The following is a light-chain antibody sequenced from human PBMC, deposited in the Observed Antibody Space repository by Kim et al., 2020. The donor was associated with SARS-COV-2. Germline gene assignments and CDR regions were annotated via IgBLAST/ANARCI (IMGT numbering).Light chain of an antibody. J-gene: IGLJ2*01. CDR3: SSYTSSSTLE. V-gene: IGLV2-14*01. CDR2: DVS. CDR1: SSDVGGYNY. Sequence: QSALTQPASVSGSPGQLITISCTGTSSDVGGYNYVSRYQQNPGKAPKLMIYDVSKRPSGVSNRLSGSKSGNTASLTISGLQAENEADYYFSSYTSSSTLEFGGGTQLTVL.